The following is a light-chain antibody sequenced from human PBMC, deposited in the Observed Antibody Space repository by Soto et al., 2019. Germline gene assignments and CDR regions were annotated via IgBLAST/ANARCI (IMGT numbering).Light chain of an antibody. J-gene: IGKJ4*01. CDR2: NAS. CDR3: QNCSHWS. V-gene: IGKV3-11*01. CDR1: QSVSSY. Sequence: EIVLTQSPATLSLSPGERATLSCRASQSVSSYLAWYQQKPGQAPRLLIYNASNRATGIPARFTGSGSGTDFTLTINSLEPEDFAVYYCQNCSHWSFGGGTKVEIK.